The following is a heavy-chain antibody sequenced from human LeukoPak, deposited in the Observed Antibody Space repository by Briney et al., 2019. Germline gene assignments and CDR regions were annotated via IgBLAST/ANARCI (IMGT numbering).Heavy chain of an antibody. Sequence: SQTLSLTCVISGDSVSSNTATWNWIRQSPSRGLEGLGRTYYRSKWLSDYALSVKSRIVINPDTSKNQFSLQLSSVTPEDTAVYFCARRMAVGGPGYFDYWSQGSLVTVSA. J-gene: IGHJ4*02. CDR3: ARRMAVGGPGYFDY. CDR1: GDSVSSNTAT. V-gene: IGHV6-1*01. CDR2: TYYRSKWLS. D-gene: IGHD6-19*01.